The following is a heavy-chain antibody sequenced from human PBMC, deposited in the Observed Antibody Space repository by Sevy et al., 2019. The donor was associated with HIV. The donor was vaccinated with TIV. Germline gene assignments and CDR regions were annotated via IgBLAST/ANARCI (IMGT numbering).Heavy chain of an antibody. V-gene: IGHV4-39*01. D-gene: IGHD6-19*01. Sequence: SETLSLTCTVSGGSISSSSYFWGWIRQPPGKGLEWIGSFYSTGSTSYNPSLRSRVTVSEDTSTNQFSLRLTSVIATETAVYYCATPRDSGWYEGTGGYFDLWGRGTLVTVSS. CDR1: GGSISSSSYF. CDR2: FYSTGST. J-gene: IGHJ2*01. CDR3: ATPRDSGWYEGTGGYFDL.